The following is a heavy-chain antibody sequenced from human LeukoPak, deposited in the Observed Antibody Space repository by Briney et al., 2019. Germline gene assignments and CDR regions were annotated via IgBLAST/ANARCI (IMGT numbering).Heavy chain of an antibody. CDR3: ARDHSGITIVRGVMGPYFDY. CDR2: ISYDGSNK. Sequence: GRSLRLSCAASGFTFSSYAMHWVRQAPGKGLEWVAVISYDGSNKYYADSVKGRFTISRDNSKNTLYLQMNSLRAEDTAVYYCARDHSGITIVRGVMGPYFDYWGQGTLVTVSS. J-gene: IGHJ4*02. V-gene: IGHV3-30*04. CDR1: GFTFSSYA. D-gene: IGHD3-10*01.